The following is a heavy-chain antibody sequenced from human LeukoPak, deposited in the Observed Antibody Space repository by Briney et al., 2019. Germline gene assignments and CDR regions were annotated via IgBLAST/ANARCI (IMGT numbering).Heavy chain of an antibody. D-gene: IGHD3-10*01. V-gene: IGHV4-4*02. CDR2: IPHSGSI. CDR3: ARGGDRSFDY. J-gene: IGHJ4*02. CDR1: GVSMSSNLW. Sequence: SGTLSLTCAVSGVSMSSNLWWTWVRQPPGKGLEWIAEIPHSGSINYNPSLKSRVTISVDKAKNQFSLNLNSVTAADTAVYYCARGGDRSFDYWGQGTLVTVSS.